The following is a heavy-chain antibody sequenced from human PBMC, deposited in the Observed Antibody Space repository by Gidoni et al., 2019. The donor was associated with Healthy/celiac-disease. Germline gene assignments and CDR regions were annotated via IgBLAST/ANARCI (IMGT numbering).Heavy chain of an antibody. CDR1: GFTFSASA. J-gene: IGHJ6*02. D-gene: IGHD4-4*01. CDR3: TRSYDYSNYVLRGIRDRGMDV. CDR2: IRSKANSYAT. Sequence: EVQLVESGGGLVQPGGSLTLSRAASGFTFSASALPWIRQASGKGLEGVERIRSKANSYATAYAASVKGRFTISRDDSKNTSYLQMNSLTTEDTAVYYCTRSYDYSNYVLRGIRDRGMDVWGQGTTVTVSS. V-gene: IGHV3-73*02.